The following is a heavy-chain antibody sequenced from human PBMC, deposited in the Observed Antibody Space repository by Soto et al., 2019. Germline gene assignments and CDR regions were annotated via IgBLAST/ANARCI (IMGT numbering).Heavy chain of an antibody. CDR1: GYAFTGYY. V-gene: IGHV1-2*04. Sequence: ASVKVSCKASGYAFTGYYMHWVRQAPGQGLEWMGWINPNSGGTNYAQKFQGWVTMTRDTSISTAYMELSRLRSDDTAVYYCARIAAAAYFDYWGQGTLVTVSS. D-gene: IGHD6-13*01. CDR2: INPNSGGT. CDR3: ARIAAAAYFDY. J-gene: IGHJ4*02.